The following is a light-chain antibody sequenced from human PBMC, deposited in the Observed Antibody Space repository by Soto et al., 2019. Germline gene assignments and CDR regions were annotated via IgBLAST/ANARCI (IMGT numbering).Light chain of an antibody. CDR1: SSDVGGYNY. Sequence: QSALTHPASVSGSPGQSITISCTGTSSDVGGYNYVSWYQQHPGKAPKLMIHDVSNRPSGVSNRFSGSKSGNTASLTISGLQAEDEADYYCSSYTSSSTLVFGTGTKVTVL. V-gene: IGLV2-14*01. CDR3: SSYTSSSTLV. CDR2: DVS. J-gene: IGLJ1*01.